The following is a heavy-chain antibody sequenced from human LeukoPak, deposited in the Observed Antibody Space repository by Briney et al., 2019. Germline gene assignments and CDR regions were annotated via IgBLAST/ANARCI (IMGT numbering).Heavy chain of an antibody. V-gene: IGHV4-59*01. D-gene: IGHD3-22*01. CDR2: IYYSGST. Sequence: PSETLSLTCTVSGGSISSYYWSWIRQPPGKGLEWIGYIYYSGSTNYNPSLKSRVTISVDTSKNQFSLKLSSVTAADTAVYYCASNSVYYYDSSGYPGVYFDYWGQGTLVTVSS. CDR3: ASNSVYYYDSSGYPGVYFDY. CDR1: GGSISSYY. J-gene: IGHJ4*02.